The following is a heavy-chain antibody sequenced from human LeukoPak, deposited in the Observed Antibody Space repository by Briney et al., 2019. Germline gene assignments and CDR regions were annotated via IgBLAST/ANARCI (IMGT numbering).Heavy chain of an antibody. D-gene: IGHD6-13*01. Sequence: GGSLRLSCAASGFTFSGSTMHWVRQASGKGLEWLGHIRGKGNNYATAYAESVKGRFTISRDDSKNTAYLQMNSLKTEDTAVYYCAKDRYSSSWSRFDYWGQGTLVTVSS. V-gene: IGHV3-73*01. CDR1: GFTFSGST. CDR3: AKDRYSSSWSRFDY. CDR2: IRGKGNNYAT. J-gene: IGHJ4*02.